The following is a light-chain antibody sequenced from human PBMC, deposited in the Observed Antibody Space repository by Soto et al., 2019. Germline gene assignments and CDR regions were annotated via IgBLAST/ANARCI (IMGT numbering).Light chain of an antibody. CDR2: DAS. Sequence: PGERATLSCRASESVSSYLAWYQQKPGQTPRLLIYDASNRATGVPARFTGSGSGTDFTLTISSLEPEDFAVYYCHQRSNWPITFGQGTRLEIK. V-gene: IGKV3-11*01. J-gene: IGKJ5*01. CDR3: HQRSNWPIT. CDR1: ESVSSY.